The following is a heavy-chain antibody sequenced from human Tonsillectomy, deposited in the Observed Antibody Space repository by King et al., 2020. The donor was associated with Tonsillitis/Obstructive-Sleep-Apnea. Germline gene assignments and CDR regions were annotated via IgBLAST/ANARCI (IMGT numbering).Heavy chain of an antibody. V-gene: IGHV1-69*12. CDR3: ARGRDIVVVPAAIALVSRAFDY. CDR1: GGTFSSYA. D-gene: IGHD2-2*02. J-gene: IGHJ4*02. CDR2: IIPIFGTA. Sequence: QLVQSGAEVKKPGSSVKVSCKASGGTFSSYAISWVRQAPGQGLEWMGGIIPIFGTANYAQKFQGRVTITADESTGTAYMELSSLRSEDTAVYYCARGRDIVVVPAAIALVSRAFDYWGQGTLVTVSS.